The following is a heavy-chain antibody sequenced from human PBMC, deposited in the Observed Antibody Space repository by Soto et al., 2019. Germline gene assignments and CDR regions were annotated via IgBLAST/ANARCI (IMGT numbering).Heavy chain of an antibody. D-gene: IGHD2-15*01. CDR3: ARDLNEIAATNWFDP. CDR1: GGTFSSYA. V-gene: IGHV1-69*06. CDR2: IIPIFGTA. Sequence: SVKVSCKASGGTFSSYAISWVRQAPGQGLEWMGGIIPIFGTANYAQKFQGRVTITADKSTSTAYMELSSLRSEDTAVYYCARDLNEIAATNWFDPWGQGTLVTVSS. J-gene: IGHJ5*02.